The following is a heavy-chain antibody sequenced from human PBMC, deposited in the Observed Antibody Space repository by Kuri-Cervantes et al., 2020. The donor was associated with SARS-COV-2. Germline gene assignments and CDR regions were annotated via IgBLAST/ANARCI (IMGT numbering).Heavy chain of an antibody. CDR3: AKYIGSGTNTPDY. Sequence: GGSLRLSCATSGFNFSAYAMGWVRQAPGKGLEWVSSISGGGRTTYYADSVKGRFTISKDKLSDTLSLQMNSLRVEDTATYLCAKYIGSGTNTPDYWGQGTLVTVSS. CDR1: GFNFSAYA. CDR2: ISGGGRTT. D-gene: IGHD3-10*01. J-gene: IGHJ4*02. V-gene: IGHV3-23*01.